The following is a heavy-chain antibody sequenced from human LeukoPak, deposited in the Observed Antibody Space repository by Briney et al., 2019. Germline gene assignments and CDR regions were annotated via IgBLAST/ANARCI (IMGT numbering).Heavy chain of an antibody. V-gene: IGHV7-4-1*02. Sequence: GPSVKVSCKASGYTFTNYAMNWVRQAPGQGLEWMGWINTNTGNPTYAQGFTGRFVFSLDTSVSTAYLQISSLKAEDTVVYYCARDPNHYYDSSGYYGDYWGQGTLVTVSS. CDR3: ARDPNHYYDSSGYYGDY. CDR1: GYTFTNYA. CDR2: INTNTGNP. J-gene: IGHJ4*02. D-gene: IGHD3-22*01.